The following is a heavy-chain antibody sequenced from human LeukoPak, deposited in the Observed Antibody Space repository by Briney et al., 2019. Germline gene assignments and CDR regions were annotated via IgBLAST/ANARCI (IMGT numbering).Heavy chain of an antibody. CDR3: ARDRGISVSAEGY. D-gene: IGHD6-19*01. Sequence: GGSLRLSCAASGFTFSSYGMSWVRQAPGKGLEWVSAIRGSGGSTYYADSVKGRFTISRDNSKNTLYLQMNSLRAEDTAVYYCARDRGISVSAEGYWGQGTLVTVSS. CDR1: GFTFSSYG. CDR2: IRGSGGST. V-gene: IGHV3-23*01. J-gene: IGHJ4*02.